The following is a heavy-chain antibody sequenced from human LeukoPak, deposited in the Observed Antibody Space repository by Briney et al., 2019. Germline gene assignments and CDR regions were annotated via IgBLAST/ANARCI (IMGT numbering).Heavy chain of an antibody. V-gene: IGHV3-30*18. CDR2: ISYDGSNK. J-gene: IGHJ4*02. CDR3: AKDQRDSSGFYYFDY. Sequence: GGSLRLSCAASGFTFSSYGMHWVRQAPGKGLEWEAVISYDGSNKYYADSVKGRFTISRDNSKNTLYLQMNSLRAEDTAVYYCAKDQRDSSGFYYFDYWGQGTLVTVSS. D-gene: IGHD3-22*01. CDR1: GFTFSSYG.